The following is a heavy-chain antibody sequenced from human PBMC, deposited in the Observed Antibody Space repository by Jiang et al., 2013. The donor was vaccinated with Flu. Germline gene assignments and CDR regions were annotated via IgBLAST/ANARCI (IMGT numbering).Heavy chain of an antibody. Sequence: SAISGSGGSTYYADSVKGRFTISRDNSKNTLYLQMNSLRAEDTAVYYCARRGGYYDSGWFDPWGQGTLVTVSS. V-gene: IGHV3-23*01. CDR2: ISGSGGST. D-gene: IGHD3-22*01. J-gene: IGHJ5*02. CDR3: ARRGGYYDSGWFDP.